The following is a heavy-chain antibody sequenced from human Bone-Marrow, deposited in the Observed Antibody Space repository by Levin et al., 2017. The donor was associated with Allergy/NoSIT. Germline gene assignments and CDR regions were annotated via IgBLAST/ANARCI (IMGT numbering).Heavy chain of an antibody. D-gene: IGHD3-22*01. CDR1: GFIFRNYA. J-gene: IGHJ4*02. Sequence: PGGSLRLSCAASGFIFRNYAMNWVRQAPGKGLEWVSQISGSGGNTHYADSVKGRFIISRDNSKNTLYLQMNSLRVEDTAVYYCAGYDTSAYHSPFDYWGQGTLVTVSS. CDR2: ISGSGGNT. V-gene: IGHV3-23*01. CDR3: AGYDTSAYHSPFDY.